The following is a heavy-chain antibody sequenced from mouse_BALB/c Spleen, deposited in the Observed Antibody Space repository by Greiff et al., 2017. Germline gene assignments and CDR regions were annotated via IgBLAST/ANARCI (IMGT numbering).Heavy chain of an antibody. V-gene: IGHV5-4*02. D-gene: IGHD2-9*01. CDR2: ISDGGSYT. J-gene: IGHJ3*01. CDR1: GFTFSDYY. Sequence: EVHLVESGGGLVKPGGSLKLSCAASGFTFSDYYMYWVRQTPEKRLEWVATISDGGSYTYYPDSVKGRFTISRDNAKNNLYLQMSSLKSEDTAMYYCARDLTYYGSWFAYWGQGTLVTVSA. CDR3: ARDLTYYGSWFAY.